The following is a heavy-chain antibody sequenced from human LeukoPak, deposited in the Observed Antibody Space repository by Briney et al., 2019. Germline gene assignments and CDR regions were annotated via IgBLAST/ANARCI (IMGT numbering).Heavy chain of an antibody. V-gene: IGHV4-59*01. CDR2: IYYSGNT. Sequence: SETLSLTCTVSGDSITNYYWSWYRQPPGQELEWIGYIYYSGNTNYNPSLKSRVTISVDKSKNQFSLKLRSVTAADTAVYYCARMKGDYWGQGTLVTVSS. CDR1: GDSITNYY. CDR3: ARMKGDY. J-gene: IGHJ4*02.